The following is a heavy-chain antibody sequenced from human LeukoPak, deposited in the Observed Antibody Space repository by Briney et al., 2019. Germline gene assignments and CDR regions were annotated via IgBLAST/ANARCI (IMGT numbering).Heavy chain of an antibody. CDR2: ISSSSSYI. D-gene: IGHD6-19*01. J-gene: IGHJ4*02. Sequence: GGSLRLSCAASGCTFSSYSMNWVRQAPGKGLEWVSSISSSSSYIYYADSVKGRFTISRDNAKNSLYLQMNSLRAEDTAVYYCASIAVAGPASHDYWGQGTLVTVSS. CDR3: ASIAVAGPASHDY. CDR1: GCTFSSYS. V-gene: IGHV3-21*01.